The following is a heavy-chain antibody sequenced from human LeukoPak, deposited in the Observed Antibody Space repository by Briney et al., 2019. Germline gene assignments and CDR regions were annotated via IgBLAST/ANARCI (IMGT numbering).Heavy chain of an antibody. CDR2: IYHSGST. CDR1: AGSFSGYY. V-gene: IGHV4-34*01. Sequence: SETLSLTCAVYAGSFSGYYWSWVRQPPGKGLEWIGEIYHSGSTNYNPSLKSRVTISVDKSKNQFSLKLSSVTAADTAVYYCARAGYYYYMDVWGKGTTVTVSS. D-gene: IGHD3-10*01. CDR3: ARAGYYYYMDV. J-gene: IGHJ6*03.